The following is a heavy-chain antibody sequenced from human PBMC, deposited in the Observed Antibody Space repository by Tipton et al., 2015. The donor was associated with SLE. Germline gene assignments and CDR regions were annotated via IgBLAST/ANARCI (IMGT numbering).Heavy chain of an antibody. CDR1: GASISSYS. Sequence: TLSLTCTVSGASISSYSWSWIRQPPGKGLEWIGYIYYSGSTNYNPSLKSPVTISVDTSKKQFSLKLSSVTAADTAVYYCARVVKGSSWYWFDPWGQGTLVTVSS. CDR3: ARVVKGSSWYWFDP. CDR2: IYYSGST. V-gene: IGHV4-59*01. D-gene: IGHD6-13*01. J-gene: IGHJ5*02.